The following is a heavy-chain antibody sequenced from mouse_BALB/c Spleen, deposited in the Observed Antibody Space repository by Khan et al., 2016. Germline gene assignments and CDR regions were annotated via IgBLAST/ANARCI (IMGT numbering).Heavy chain of an antibody. D-gene: IGHD2-14*01. CDR1: GFTFSNYW. CDR2: IRLKSNNYAT. CDR3: IRQGTYDDYYAMDY. J-gene: IGHJ4*01. V-gene: IGHV6-6*02. Sequence: EVKLEVSGGGLVQPGGSMKLSCVASGFTFSNYWMNWVRQSPEKGLEWVAEIRLKSNNYATHYAESVKGRFTISRDDSKSSVYLQMNNLRAEDTGIYYCIRQGTYDDYYAMDYWGQGTSVTVSS.